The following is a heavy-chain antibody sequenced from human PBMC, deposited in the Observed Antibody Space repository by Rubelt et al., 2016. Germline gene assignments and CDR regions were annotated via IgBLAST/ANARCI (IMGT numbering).Heavy chain of an antibody. J-gene: IGHJ4*02. Sequence: VQLVESGGGLVQPGGSLRLSCAASGFSFRTTWMSWVRQGPGKGLEWLALISFDGSNTYYSGSVKGRFTISRDNSKNTLFLDMNSLRPDETAIYFCAYDKSGPGDYWGQGTLVAVSS. CDR3: AYDKSGPGDY. V-gene: IGHV3-30*18. D-gene: IGHD5-12*01. CDR1: GFSFRTTW. CDR2: ISFDGSNT.